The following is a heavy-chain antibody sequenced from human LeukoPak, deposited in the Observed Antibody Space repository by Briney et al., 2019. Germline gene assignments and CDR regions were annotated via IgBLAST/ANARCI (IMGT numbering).Heavy chain of an antibody. J-gene: IGHJ4*02. D-gene: IGHD3-22*01. V-gene: IGHV4-39*01. Sequence: PSETLSLTCTVSGGSISSSSYYWGWIRQPPGKGLEWIGSIYYSGSTYYNPSLKSRVTISVDTSKNQFSLKLSSVTAADTAVYYCATSGFRGMIVVVITHFDYWGQGTLVTVSS. CDR1: GGSISSSSYY. CDR2: IYYSGST. CDR3: ATSGFRGMIVVVITHFDY.